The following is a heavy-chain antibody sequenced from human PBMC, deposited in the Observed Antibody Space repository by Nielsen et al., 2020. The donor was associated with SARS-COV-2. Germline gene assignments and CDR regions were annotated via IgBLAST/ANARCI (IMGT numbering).Heavy chain of an antibody. CDR1: GFTFSSYW. J-gene: IGHJ6*02. V-gene: IGHV3-74*01. CDR3: ARVGSRGQWLVQYYYGMDV. Sequence: GESLKISCAASGFTFSSYWMHWVRQAPGKGLVWVSRINSDGSSTSYVDSVKGRFTISRDNAKNTLYLQMNSLRAEDTAVYYCARVGSRGQWLVQYYYGMDVWGQGTTVTVSS. CDR2: INSDGSST. D-gene: IGHD6-19*01.